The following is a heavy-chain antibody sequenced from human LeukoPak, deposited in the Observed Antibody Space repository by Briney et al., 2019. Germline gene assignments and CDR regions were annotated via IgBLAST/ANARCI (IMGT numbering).Heavy chain of an antibody. D-gene: IGHD4-17*01. CDR1: GGSIGSYY. J-gene: IGHJ4*02. V-gene: IGHV4-59*01. CDR2: IYYSGST. CDR3: ARDPFGDYDPYFDY. Sequence: PSETLSLTCTVSGGSIGSYYWSWIRQPPGKGLEWIGYIYYSGSTNYNPSLKSRVTISVDTSKNQFSLKLSSVTAADTAVYYCARDPFGDYDPYFDYWGQGTLVTVSS.